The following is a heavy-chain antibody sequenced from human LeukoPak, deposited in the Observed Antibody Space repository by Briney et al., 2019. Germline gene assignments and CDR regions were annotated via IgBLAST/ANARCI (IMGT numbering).Heavy chain of an antibody. D-gene: IGHD3-22*01. CDR2: IRHDGSNK. J-gene: IGHJ3*02. Sequence: PGGSLRLTCAASGFTFSSYGMHWVRQAPGKGLEWVAFIRHDGSNKYYADSVKGRFTISRDNSKNTLYLQMNSLRAEDTAVYYCARGHYYDSSGLIAGAFDIWGRGTMVTVSS. CDR3: ARGHYYDSSGLIAGAFDI. CDR1: GFTFSSYG. V-gene: IGHV3-30*02.